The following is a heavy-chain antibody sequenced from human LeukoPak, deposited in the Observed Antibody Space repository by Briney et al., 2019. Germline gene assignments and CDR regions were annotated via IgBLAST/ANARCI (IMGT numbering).Heavy chain of an antibody. CDR3: ARASFQRWLQLGGD. Sequence: GGSLRLSCAASGFTFSNYGLNWVRQAPGKGLEWVSHISSSGSAKYYADSVKGRFTISRDNAKNSLYLQMSSLRDEDTAVYYCARASFQRWLQLGGDWGQGTLVTVSS. CDR2: ISSSGSAK. CDR1: GFTFSNYG. D-gene: IGHD5-24*01. V-gene: IGHV3-48*02. J-gene: IGHJ4*02.